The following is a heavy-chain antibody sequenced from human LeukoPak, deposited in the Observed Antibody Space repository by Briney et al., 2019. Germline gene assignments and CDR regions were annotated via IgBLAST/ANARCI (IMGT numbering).Heavy chain of an antibody. CDR1: GGSISSGSYY. CDR3: ARVEYSGSYYNYYYYYYYMDV. V-gene: IGHV4-61*02. J-gene: IGHJ6*03. CDR2: IYTSGST. Sequence: PSETLSLTCTVSGGSISSGSYYWSWIRQPAGKGLEWIGRIYTSGSTNYNPSLKSRVTISVDTSKNQFSLKLSSVTAADTAVYYCARVEYSGSYYNYYYYYYYMDVWGKGTTVTVSS. D-gene: IGHD1-26*01.